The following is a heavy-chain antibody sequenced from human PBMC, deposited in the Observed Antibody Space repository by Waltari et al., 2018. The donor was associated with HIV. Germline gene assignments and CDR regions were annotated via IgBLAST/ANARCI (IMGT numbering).Heavy chain of an antibody. V-gene: IGHV1-2*02. D-gene: IGHD1-1*01. CDR1: GYTFTGYY. Sequence: QVQLVQSGAEVKKPGASVKVSCKASGYTFTGYYMPWVRQAPGQGLEWMGWINPNSGGTNYAQKFQGRVTMTRDTSISTAYMELSRLRSDDTAVYYCARTLTTRGYYYGMDVWGQGTTVTVSS. CDR3: ARTLTTRGYYYGMDV. J-gene: IGHJ6*02. CDR2: INPNSGGT.